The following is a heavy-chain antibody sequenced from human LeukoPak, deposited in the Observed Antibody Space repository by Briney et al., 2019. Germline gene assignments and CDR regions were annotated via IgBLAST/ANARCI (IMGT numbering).Heavy chain of an antibody. CDR2: ISGSGDNT. CDR1: GFTFSSYG. Sequence: PGGSLRLSCAASGFTFSSYGKRWFRQAPEKGLEWVSGISGSGDNTYYADSVRGRFTISRDNYKNMLYLQMNSLRAEDTAVYYCAKGYRSGSYYSDFDYWGQGTLVTVSS. J-gene: IGHJ4*02. D-gene: IGHD3-10*01. CDR3: AKGYRSGSYYSDFDY. V-gene: IGHV3-23*01.